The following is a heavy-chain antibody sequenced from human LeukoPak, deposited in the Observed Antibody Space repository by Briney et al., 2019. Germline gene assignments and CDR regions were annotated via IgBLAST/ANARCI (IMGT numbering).Heavy chain of an antibody. CDR1: GFTFSSYA. J-gene: IGHJ4*02. D-gene: IGHD2-21*02. V-gene: IGHV3-23*01. CDR2: ISGSGGST. CDR3: ARAKGDLIDY. Sequence: GGSLRLSCAASGFTFSSYAMSWVRQAPGKGLEWVSAISGSGGSTYYADSVKGRCTMSRDKSKNTLYLEMNSLRGEDTAVYYCARAKGDLIDYWGQGTMVIVSS.